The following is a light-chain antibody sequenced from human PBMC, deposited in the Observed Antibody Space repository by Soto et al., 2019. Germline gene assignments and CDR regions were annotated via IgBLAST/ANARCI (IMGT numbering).Light chain of an antibody. J-gene: IGKJ1*01. Sequence: MTQSTTPQSLAPGERVTLSCRASESVSTNLAWYQQKAGQAPRLLIYGASTRATGIPARFSGSGSGTEFTLTISGLQSEDFAVYYCQDYGTSWTFGQGTKVDI. CDR3: QDYGTSWT. CDR1: ESVSTN. CDR2: GAS. V-gene: IGKV3-15*01.